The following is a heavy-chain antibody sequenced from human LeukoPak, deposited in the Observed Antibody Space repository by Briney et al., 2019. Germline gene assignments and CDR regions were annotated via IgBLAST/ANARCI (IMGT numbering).Heavy chain of an antibody. V-gene: IGHV3-30-3*01. Sequence: GGSLRLSCAASGFTLSSYAMHWVRQAPGKGLEWVAVISYDGSNKYYADSVKGRFTISRDNSKNTLYLQMNSLRAEDTAVYYCARPESGSRAFDYWGQGTLVTVSS. J-gene: IGHJ4*02. CDR3: ARPESGSRAFDY. CDR2: ISYDGSNK. CDR1: GFTLSSYA. D-gene: IGHD3-10*01.